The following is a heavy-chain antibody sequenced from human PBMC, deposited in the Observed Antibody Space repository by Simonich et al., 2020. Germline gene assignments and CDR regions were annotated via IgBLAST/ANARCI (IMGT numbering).Heavy chain of an antibody. D-gene: IGHD2-15*01. Sequence: QVQLVQSGAEVKKPGSSVKVSCKASGGTFSSYAISWVRQAPGQGLEWVGGINPTLGIANSAQKFQGRGTITADKSTSTAYMELSSLRSEDTAVYYCARGGLADRRIVYYYYMDVWGKGTTVTVSS. CDR3: ARGGLADRRIVYYYYMDV. V-gene: IGHV1-69*09. J-gene: IGHJ6*03. CDR1: GGTFSSYA. CDR2: INPTLGIA.